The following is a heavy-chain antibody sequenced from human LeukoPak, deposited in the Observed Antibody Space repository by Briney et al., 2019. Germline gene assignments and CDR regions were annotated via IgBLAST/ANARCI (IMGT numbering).Heavy chain of an antibody. Sequence: ASVKVSCKASGYTFISYYMHWVRQAPGQGLEWMGIINPSGGGTTYAQRFQGRVTMTRDTPTSTVYMELSSLISEDTAVYYCARTPKSTTVTYAAFDIWGQGTMVTVSS. CDR1: GYTFISYY. J-gene: IGHJ3*02. CDR2: INPSGGGT. V-gene: IGHV1-46*01. D-gene: IGHD4-17*01. CDR3: ARTPKSTTVTYAAFDI.